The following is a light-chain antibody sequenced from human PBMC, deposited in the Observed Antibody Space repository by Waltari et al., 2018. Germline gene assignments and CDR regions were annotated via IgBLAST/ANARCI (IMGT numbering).Light chain of an antibody. CDR3: SSYSDRTTHDVV. J-gene: IGLJ2*01. CDR2: DVK. CDR1: SSDIGGYNY. Sequence: QSALTQPASVSGSPGQSISISCTGTSSDIGGYNYVSWYQQLPGRAPKLLIYDVKSRPSGVSERFSGSKYGNTASLTIAGLQAEDEADYYCSSYSDRTTHDVVFGGGTQLTVL. V-gene: IGLV2-14*03.